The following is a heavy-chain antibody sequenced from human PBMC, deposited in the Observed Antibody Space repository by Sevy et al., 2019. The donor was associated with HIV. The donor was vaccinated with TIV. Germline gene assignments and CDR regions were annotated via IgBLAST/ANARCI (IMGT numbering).Heavy chain of an antibody. Sequence: ASVKVSCKAYGYTFTNYRINWVRQAPGQRLEWMGWINPYNGDTNSAQKFQGRVSMATDTSTTTVYMELESLRSDDTAVYYCARGSCSGGSCYQSGVYWGQGTLVTVSS. D-gene: IGHD2-15*01. V-gene: IGHV1-18*01. J-gene: IGHJ4*02. CDR2: INPYNGDT. CDR1: GYTFTNYR. CDR3: ARGSCSGGSCYQSGVY.